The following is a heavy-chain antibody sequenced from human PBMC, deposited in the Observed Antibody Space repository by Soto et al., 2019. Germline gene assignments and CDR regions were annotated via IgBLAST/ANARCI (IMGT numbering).Heavy chain of an antibody. Sequence: SETLSLTCTVSGGSISSYYWSWIRQPPGKGLEWIGYIYYSGSTNYNPSLKSRVTISVDTSKNQFSLKLSSVTAADTAVYYCAAYYYDSSGFGGAGYWGQGTLVTVSS. CDR3: AAYYYDSSGFGGAGY. J-gene: IGHJ4*02. CDR1: GGSISSYY. V-gene: IGHV4-59*01. D-gene: IGHD3-22*01. CDR2: IYYSGST.